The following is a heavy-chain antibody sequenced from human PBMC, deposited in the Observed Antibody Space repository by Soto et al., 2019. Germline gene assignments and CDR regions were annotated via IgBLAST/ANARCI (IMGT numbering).Heavy chain of an antibody. V-gene: IGHV1-46*01. CDR2: INPSGGST. Sequence: QVQLVQSGAEVKKPGASVKVSCKASGYTFTSYYMHWVRQAPGQGLEWMGIINPSGGSTSYAQKFQGRVTMDRDTSTSTVYMELSSLRSEDTAVYYCARSLIAIWFGESYYFDYWGQGTLVTVSS. D-gene: IGHD3-10*01. J-gene: IGHJ4*02. CDR3: ARSLIAIWFGESYYFDY. CDR1: GYTFTSYY.